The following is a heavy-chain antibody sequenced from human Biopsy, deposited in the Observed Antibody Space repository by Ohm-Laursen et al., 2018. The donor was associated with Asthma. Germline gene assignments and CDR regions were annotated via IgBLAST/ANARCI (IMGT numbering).Heavy chain of an antibody. D-gene: IGHD4-23*01. CDR3: ARAYGGNFSSGAFDI. CDR1: GFTFSSYG. Sequence: SLRLSCAASGFTFSSYGMDWVRQAPGKGLEWVSVIYSGGGTFYADSVKGRVTISRDISKNTLSLQMNSLRAEDTAVYYCARAYGGNFSSGAFDIWGQGTMVTVSS. V-gene: IGHV3-53*01. J-gene: IGHJ3*02. CDR2: IYSGGGT.